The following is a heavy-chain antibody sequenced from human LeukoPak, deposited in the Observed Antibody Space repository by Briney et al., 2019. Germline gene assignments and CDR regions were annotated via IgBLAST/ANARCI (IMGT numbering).Heavy chain of an antibody. Sequence: GGSLRLSCAASGFTFSSYWMHWVRQAPGKGLVWVSRINSDGSSTSYADSVKGRFTISRGNSKNTLYLQMNSLRAEDTAVYYCAKPAYCGGDCYSLYFDYWGQGTLVTVSS. D-gene: IGHD2-21*01. CDR2: INSDGSST. J-gene: IGHJ4*02. V-gene: IGHV3-74*01. CDR3: AKPAYCGGDCYSLYFDY. CDR1: GFTFSSYW.